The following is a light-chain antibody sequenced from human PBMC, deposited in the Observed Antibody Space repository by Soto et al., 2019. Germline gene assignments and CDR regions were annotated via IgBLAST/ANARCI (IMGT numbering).Light chain of an antibody. CDR3: QQYNSYPWT. V-gene: IGKV1-5*03. Sequence: ASXGDRVTITCRASQSISSWLAWYQQKPGKAPKLLIYKASSLESGXPSRFSGSGSGTEFTLTISSLQPDDFATYYCQQYNSYPWTFGQGTKVEIK. CDR2: KAS. CDR1: QSISSW. J-gene: IGKJ1*01.